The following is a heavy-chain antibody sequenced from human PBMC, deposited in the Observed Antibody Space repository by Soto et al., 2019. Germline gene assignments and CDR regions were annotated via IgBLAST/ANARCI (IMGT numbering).Heavy chain of an antibody. D-gene: IGHD6-6*01. J-gene: IGHJ6*02. V-gene: IGHV1-18*04. CDR1: GYTFTGYG. CDR2: ISAYNGNT. Sequence: ASVKVSWKASGYTFTGYGISWVRQAPGQGLEWMGWISAYNGNTNYAQKLQGRVTMTTDTSTSTAYMELSSLRSDDTAVYYCARDSLGAARPYYYYGMDVWGQGTTVTVSS. CDR3: ARDSLGAARPYYYYGMDV.